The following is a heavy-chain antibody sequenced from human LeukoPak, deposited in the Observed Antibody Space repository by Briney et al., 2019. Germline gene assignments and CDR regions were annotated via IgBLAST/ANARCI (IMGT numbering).Heavy chain of an antibody. CDR3: ARLLVYNSGGEAFDH. CDR2: ISDTGSTI. J-gene: IGHJ4*02. Sequence: PGGSLRLSCAASGFTFSSYELNWVRQAPGKGLEWVSYISDTGSTIYYADSVEGRFTISRDNAKNLLYLQMNSLRAEDTAVYYCARLLVYNSGGEAFDHWGQGTLVTVSS. CDR1: GFTFSSYE. V-gene: IGHV3-48*03. D-gene: IGHD1-20*01.